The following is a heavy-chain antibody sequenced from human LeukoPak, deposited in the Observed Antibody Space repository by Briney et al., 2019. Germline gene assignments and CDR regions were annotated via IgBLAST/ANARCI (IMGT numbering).Heavy chain of an antibody. CDR2: IRSKTHGGTT. V-gene: IGHV3-49*04. CDR3: TRDGIPETNWSGYYIDY. CDR1: GFTFGDYA. D-gene: IGHD3-3*01. Sequence: HPGGSLRLSCTASGFTFGDYAMSWVRQAPGKGLEWVGFIRSKTHGGTTEFAAPVEGRFSISRDDSKRIAYLQMNSLETEDTAVYYCTRDGIPETNWSGYYIDYWGQGTLVTVSS. J-gene: IGHJ4*02.